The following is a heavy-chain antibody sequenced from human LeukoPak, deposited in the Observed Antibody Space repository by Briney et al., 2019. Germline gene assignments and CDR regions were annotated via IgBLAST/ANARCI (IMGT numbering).Heavy chain of an antibody. CDR1: GGTFSSYT. V-gene: IGHV1-8*02. CDR2: VNPNSGNT. D-gene: IGHD2-2*01. CDR3: ARGRHCSSTTCYYFDY. J-gene: IGHJ4*02. Sequence: GASVKVSCKASGGTFSSYTISWVRQATGQGLEWMGWVNPNSGNTGYAQKFQGRVTMTRNTSISTAYMELNSLRSEDTAVYHCARGRHCSSTTCYYFDYWGQGTLVTVSS.